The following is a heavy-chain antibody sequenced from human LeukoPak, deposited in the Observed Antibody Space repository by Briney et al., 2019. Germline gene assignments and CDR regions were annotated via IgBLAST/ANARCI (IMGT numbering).Heavy chain of an antibody. V-gene: IGHV4-59*10. D-gene: IGHD5-12*01. CDR3: ARGMAVAYDYNWFDP. CDR2: NASGST. J-gene: IGHJ5*02. Sequence: SETLSLTCAVYGGSFSGYYWSWIRQTAGKGLEWIGRNASGSTRFNPSLKSRVTMSVDTSKNQFSLKLSSVTAADTAVYFCARGMAVAYDYNWFDPWGQGTLVTVSS. CDR1: GGSFSGYY.